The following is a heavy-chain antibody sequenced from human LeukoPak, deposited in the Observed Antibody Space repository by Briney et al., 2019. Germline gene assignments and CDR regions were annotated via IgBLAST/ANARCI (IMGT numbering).Heavy chain of an antibody. CDR3: ARDKSSGYYYFDY. CDR2: IKRKSDGATP. D-gene: IGHD3-22*01. J-gene: IGHJ4*02. CDR1: GFTFSNAW. Sequence: GGSLRLSCAGSGFTFSNAWMSWVRQAPGKGLEWVGRIKRKSDGATPDYAAPVKGRFTISRDDSKNTLYLQMNSLRAEDTALYYCARDKSSGYYYFDYWGQGTLVTVSS. V-gene: IGHV3-15*01.